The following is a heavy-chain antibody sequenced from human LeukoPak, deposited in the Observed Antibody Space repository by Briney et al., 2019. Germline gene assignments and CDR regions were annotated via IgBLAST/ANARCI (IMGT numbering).Heavy chain of an antibody. CDR1: GGTFSSYA. J-gene: IGHJ4*02. CDR3: ATRWGYYGSGSYYIQDY. Sequence: ASVKVSCKASGGTFSSYAISWVRQAPGQGLEWMGGIIPIFGTANYAQKFQGRVTITADKSTSTAYMELSSLRSEDTAVYYCATRWGYYGSGSYYIQDYWGQGTLVTVSS. D-gene: IGHD3-10*01. V-gene: IGHV1-69*06. CDR2: IIPIFGTA.